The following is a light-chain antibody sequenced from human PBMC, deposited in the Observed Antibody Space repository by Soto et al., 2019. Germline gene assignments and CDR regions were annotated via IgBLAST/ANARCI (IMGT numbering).Light chain of an antibody. Sequence: EIVLPQSPGTLSLSPGERATLSCRASQSVSRSYLAWYQQKPGQAPRLLIFDASTRATGIPDRFSGSGSGTDFTLTISRLEPEDFAVFYCQQYANSPSTFGQGTRLEMK. J-gene: IGKJ5*01. CDR3: QQYANSPST. CDR1: QSVSRSY. CDR2: DAS. V-gene: IGKV3-20*01.